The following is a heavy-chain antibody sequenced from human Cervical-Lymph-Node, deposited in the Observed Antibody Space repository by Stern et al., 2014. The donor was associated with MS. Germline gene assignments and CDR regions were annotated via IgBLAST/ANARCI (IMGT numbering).Heavy chain of an antibody. CDR3: AAEPMYYSDSVGAFDI. Sequence: QMQLVQSGPEVKKPGTSVKVSCKASGFTFTSSAVQWVRQARGQRLEWIGWIVVGGGNTNYAPKFQDRVHITRDMSTTPAYMELSSLRSEDTAVYYCAAEPMYYSDSVGAFDIWGQGTMVTVSS. J-gene: IGHJ3*02. CDR2: IVVGGGNT. CDR1: GFTFTSSA. V-gene: IGHV1-58*01. D-gene: IGHD3-22*01.